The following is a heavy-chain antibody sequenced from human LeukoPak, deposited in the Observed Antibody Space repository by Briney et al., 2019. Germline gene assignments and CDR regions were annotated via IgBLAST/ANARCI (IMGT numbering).Heavy chain of an antibody. D-gene: IGHD1/OR15-1a*01. Sequence: GASVKVSCKASGGTFSSCAISWVRQAPGQGLEWMGRIIPILGIANYAQKFQGRVTITADKSTSTAYMELSSLRSEDTAVYYCARFGTAATQVWTGYWGQGTRVTVSS. V-gene: IGHV1-69*04. CDR2: IIPILGIA. CDR1: GGTFSSCA. J-gene: IGHJ4*02. CDR3: ARFGTAATQVWTGY.